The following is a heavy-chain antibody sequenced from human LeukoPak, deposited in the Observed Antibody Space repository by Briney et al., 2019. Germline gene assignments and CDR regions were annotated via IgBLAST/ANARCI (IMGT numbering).Heavy chain of an antibody. CDR3: VKHVGSRWSNNRFDP. CDR1: GFTFSSYA. Sequence: GGSLRLSSAASGFTFSSYAMSWVRQAPGKGLEWVSPVSRFGGTTYYADSAKGRFTISRDNSNNTVYLQMNSLRVGDTALYYCVKHVGSRWSNNRFDPWGQGTLVTVS. CDR2: VSRFGGTT. D-gene: IGHD6-13*01. V-gene: IGHV3-23*01. J-gene: IGHJ5*02.